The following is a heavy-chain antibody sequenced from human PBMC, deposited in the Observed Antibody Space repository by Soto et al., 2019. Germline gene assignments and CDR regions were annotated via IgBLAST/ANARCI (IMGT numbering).Heavy chain of an antibody. CDR2: ISSSGSTI. V-gene: IGHV3-48*03. J-gene: IGHJ4*02. CDR3: AREASYGDYDTYYFDY. CDR1: GFTFSSYE. D-gene: IGHD4-17*01. Sequence: PGGSLRLSCAASGFTFSSYEMNWVRQAPGKGLEWVSYISSSGSTIYYADSVKGRFTISRDNAKNSLYLQMNSLRAEDTAVYYCAREASYGDYDTYYFDYWGQGTLVTVSS.